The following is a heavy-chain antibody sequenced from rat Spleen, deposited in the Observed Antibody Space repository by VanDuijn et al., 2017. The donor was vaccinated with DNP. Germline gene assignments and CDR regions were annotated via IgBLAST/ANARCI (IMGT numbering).Heavy chain of an antibody. J-gene: IGHJ4*01. CDR1: GFTFSDYN. CDR2: ISYDGSST. CDR3: ARIPYSSYKGYAMDA. D-gene: IGHD1-2*01. Sequence: EVQLVESGGGLVQPGRSLKLSCAASGFTFSDYNMAWVRQAPKKGLEWVATISYDGSSTYYRDSVKGRFTISRDNAKSTLYLQMDSLRSEDTATYYCARIPYSSYKGYAMDAWGQGTSVTVSS. V-gene: IGHV5-7*01.